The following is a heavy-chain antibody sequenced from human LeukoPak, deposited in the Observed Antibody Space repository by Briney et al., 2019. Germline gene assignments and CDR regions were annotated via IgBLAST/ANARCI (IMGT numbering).Heavy chain of an antibody. CDR2: IYYSGST. J-gene: IGHJ6*03. V-gene: IGHV4-39*07. Sequence: SETLSLTCTVSGGSISSSSYYWGWIRQPPRKGLEWIGSIYYSGSTYYNPSLKSRVTISVDTSKNQFSLKLSSVTAADTAVYYCARSYYYYYYMDVWGQGTTVTVSS. CDR1: GGSISSSSYY. CDR3: ARSYYYYYYMDV.